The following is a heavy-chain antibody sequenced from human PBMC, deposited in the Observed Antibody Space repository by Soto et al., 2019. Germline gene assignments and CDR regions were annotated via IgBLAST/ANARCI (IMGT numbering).Heavy chain of an antibody. CDR3: TRDLGRHHSLRGYYYYYYMDV. CDR2: IRSKAYGGTT. D-gene: IGHD3-16*01. Sequence: GGSLRLSCTASGFTFGDYAMSWFRQAPGKGLEWVGFIRSKAYGGTTEYAASVKGRFTISRDDSKSIAYLQMNSLKTEDTAVYYCTRDLGRHHSLRGYYYYYYMDVWGKGTTVTVSS. J-gene: IGHJ6*03. V-gene: IGHV3-49*03. CDR1: GFTFGDYA.